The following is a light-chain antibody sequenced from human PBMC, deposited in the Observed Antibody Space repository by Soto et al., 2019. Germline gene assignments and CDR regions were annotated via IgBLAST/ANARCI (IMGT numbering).Light chain of an antibody. V-gene: IGKV3-20*01. CDR1: QSVSSK. CDR3: QQYGSSPLT. J-gene: IGKJ4*01. CDR2: GAS. Sequence: EIVLTQSPATLSVSPGERATLSCRASQSVSSKLAWYQQKPGQAPRLLFFGASIRATGLPDRFSGSGSGTDFTLTISRLEPEDFAVYYCQQYGSSPLTFGGGTKVDIK.